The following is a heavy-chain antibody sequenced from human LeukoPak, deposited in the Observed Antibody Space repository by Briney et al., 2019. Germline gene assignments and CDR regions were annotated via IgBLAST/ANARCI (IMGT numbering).Heavy chain of an antibody. CDR2: IKQDGSEK. CDR3: ATDSRSCRY. V-gene: IGHV3-7*03. Sequence: PGGSLRLSCAASGFTFSTHWMTWVRQAPGKGLEWVANIKQDGSEKYYLDSVKGRFTISRDNAKNSLFLQMNSLRAEDTAMYYCATDSRSCRYWGQGTLVTVSS. J-gene: IGHJ4*02. CDR1: GFTFSTHW.